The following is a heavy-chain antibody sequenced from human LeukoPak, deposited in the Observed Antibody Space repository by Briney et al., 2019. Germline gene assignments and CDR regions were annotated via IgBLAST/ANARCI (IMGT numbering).Heavy chain of an antibody. J-gene: IGHJ4*02. V-gene: IGHV3-23*01. D-gene: IGHD3-22*01. CDR3: AKEATYYYDSNYFDY. CDR1: GFTFSNNG. Sequence: YPGGSLRLSCAASGFTFSNNGMSWVRQAPGKGLEWVSGISDSGGRTYYADSVKGRFTISRDNSKNTLYPQMNSLRAEDTAVYYCAKEATYYYDSNYFDYWGQGTLVTVSS. CDR2: ISDSGGRT.